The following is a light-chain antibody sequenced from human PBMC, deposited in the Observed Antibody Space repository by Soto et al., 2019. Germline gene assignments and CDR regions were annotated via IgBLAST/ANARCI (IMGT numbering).Light chain of an antibody. CDR3: QQYNIWPLS. Sequence: EIVMTQSPATLSVSPGEGATLSCRASQSVRTNLAWYQQKPGQAPRLLIYGASTRATGIPARFSGSGSGTEFPLTISSLQSEDFAVYYCQQYNIWPLSFGPGTKVDIK. V-gene: IGKV3-15*01. CDR1: QSVRTN. CDR2: GAS. J-gene: IGKJ3*01.